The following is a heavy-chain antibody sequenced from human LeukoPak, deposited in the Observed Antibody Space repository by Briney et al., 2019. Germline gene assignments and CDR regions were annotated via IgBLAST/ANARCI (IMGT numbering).Heavy chain of an antibody. CDR3: AREKDTTNWFDP. J-gene: IGHJ5*02. D-gene: IGHD1-26*01. Sequence: GASVKVSCKASGYTFTSYDINWVRQATGQGLEWMGWMNPNSGNTGYAQKFQGRVTMTRNTSISTAYMELSSLRSEDTAVYYCAREKDTTNWFDPWGQGNLVTVSS. V-gene: IGHV1-8*01. CDR2: MNPNSGNT. CDR1: GYTFTSYD.